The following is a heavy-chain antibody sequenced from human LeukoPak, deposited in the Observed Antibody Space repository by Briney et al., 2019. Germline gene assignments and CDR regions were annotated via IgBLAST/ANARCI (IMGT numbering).Heavy chain of an antibody. CDR3: ASTTGLDD. CDR2: IFAGAGNT. Sequence: ASVKVSCKASGYTFTTYHVHWVRLAPGQGPQWMGTIFAGAGNTRYPQRFQGRVTVTRDTSTNTFYMELSSLTADDTAMFYCASTTGLDDWGQGTLVTVSS. V-gene: IGHV1-46*01. CDR1: GYTFTTYH. D-gene: IGHD1-1*01. J-gene: IGHJ4*02.